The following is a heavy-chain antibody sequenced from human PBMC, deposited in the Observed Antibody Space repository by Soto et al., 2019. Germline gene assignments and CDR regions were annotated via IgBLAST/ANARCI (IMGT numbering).Heavy chain of an antibody. Sequence: EVQLVESGGGLVQPGRSLRLSCAASGFTFDDYAMHWVRQAPGKGLEWVSGISWNSGSIGYADSVKGRFTISRDNAKNSLYLQMNSLRAEDTALYYCAKYSSGWYFDYWGQGTLVTVSS. CDR2: ISWNSGSI. CDR3: AKYSSGWYFDY. J-gene: IGHJ4*02. CDR1: GFTFDDYA. D-gene: IGHD6-19*01. V-gene: IGHV3-9*01.